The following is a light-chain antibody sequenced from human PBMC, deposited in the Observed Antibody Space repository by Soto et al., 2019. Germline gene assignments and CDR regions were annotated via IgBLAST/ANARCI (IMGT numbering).Light chain of an antibody. J-gene: IGKJ2*01. Sequence: DIQMTQSPSTLSASVVDRVTITCRASQSISSWVAWYQQKPGKAPKLLIYDASSLESGVPSRFSGSGSGTELTFTISRLQPDDFAPYYCQQYNSYSSFGQGTKLKIK. CDR3: QQYNSYSS. CDR1: QSISSW. V-gene: IGKV1-5*01. CDR2: DAS.